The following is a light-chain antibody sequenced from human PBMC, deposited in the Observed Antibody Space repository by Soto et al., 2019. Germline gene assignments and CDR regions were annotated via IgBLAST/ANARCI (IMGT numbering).Light chain of an antibody. J-gene: IGLJ2*01. CDR2: RNN. CDR3: AAWDASLSGHVV. CDR1: SSNIGSNY. Sequence: QSVLTQPPSASGTPGQRVTISCSGSSSNIGSNYVYWYQQLPGTGPKLLIYRNNQRPSGVPDRFSGSKSGTSASLAISGLRSEDEADYYCAAWDASLSGHVVFGGGTKLTVL. V-gene: IGLV1-47*01.